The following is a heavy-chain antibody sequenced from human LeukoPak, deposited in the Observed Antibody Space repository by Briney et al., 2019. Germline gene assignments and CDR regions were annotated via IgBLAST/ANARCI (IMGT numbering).Heavy chain of an antibody. CDR2: MNPNSGNT. D-gene: IGHD3-3*01. Sequence: ASVKVSCKASGYTFTSYDINWVRQATGQGLEWMGWMNPNSGNTGYAQKFQGRVTMTRNTSISTAYMELSSLKTEDTAVYYCTTPSPYYDFWSDAGRDWGQGTLVTVSS. CDR3: TTPSPYYDFWSDAGRD. CDR1: GYTFTSYD. J-gene: IGHJ4*02. V-gene: IGHV1-8*01.